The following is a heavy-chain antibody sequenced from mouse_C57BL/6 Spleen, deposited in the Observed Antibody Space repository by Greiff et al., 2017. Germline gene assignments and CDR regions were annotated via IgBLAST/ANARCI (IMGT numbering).Heavy chain of an antibody. CDR3: AITTVVASPFDV. CDR2: FYPRSGNT. Sequence: QVQLQQSGAELARPGASVKLSCKASGYTFTSYGISWVKQRTGQGLEWIGEFYPRSGNTYYNEKFKGKATLTADKSSSTSYMGLRSLTSEDSAGYFCAITTVVASPFDVWGTGTTVTVSS. V-gene: IGHV1-81*01. CDR1: GYTFTSYG. D-gene: IGHD1-1*01. J-gene: IGHJ1*03.